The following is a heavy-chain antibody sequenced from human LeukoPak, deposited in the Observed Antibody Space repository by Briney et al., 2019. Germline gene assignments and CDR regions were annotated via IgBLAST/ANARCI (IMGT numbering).Heavy chain of an antibody. Sequence: GGSLRLSCATSGFTFSSYSMDWVRQAPGKGLEWVSSISSSSGYIYYADSVKGRITISRDNAKNSVYLLMNNLRAEDTAVYYCTREGPNDAFDIWGQGTMVTVSS. CDR3: TREGPNDAFDI. J-gene: IGHJ3*02. CDR2: ISSSSGYI. CDR1: GFTFSSYS. V-gene: IGHV3-21*01.